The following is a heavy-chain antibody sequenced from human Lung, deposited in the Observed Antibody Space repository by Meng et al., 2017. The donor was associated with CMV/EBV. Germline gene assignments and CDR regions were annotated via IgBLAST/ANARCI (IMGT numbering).Heavy chain of an antibody. V-gene: IGHV4-34*01. CDR1: GGSFIGYY. J-gene: IGHJ4*02. D-gene: IGHD6-13*01. Sequence: TCAVQGGSFIGYYWSWIRQPPGKGLEWIGEINHSGSTNYNPSLKSRVTISVDTSKNQFSLKLSSVTAADTAVYYCASGYSSIRGFDYWGQGTLVTVSS. CDR3: ASGYSSIRGFDY. CDR2: INHSGST.